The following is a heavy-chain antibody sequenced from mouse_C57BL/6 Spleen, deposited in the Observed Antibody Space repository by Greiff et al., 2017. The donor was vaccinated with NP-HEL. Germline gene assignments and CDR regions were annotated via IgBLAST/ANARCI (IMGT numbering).Heavy chain of an antibody. CDR1: GYTFTSYW. CDR2: IDPSDSET. CDR3: ARQDGNYEYYAMDY. V-gene: IGHV1-52*01. Sequence: VQLQQPGAELVRPGSSVKLSCKASGYTFTSYWMHWVKQRPIQGLECIGNIDPSDSETHYNQKFKDKATLTVDKSSSTAYMQLSSLTSEDSAVYYCARQDGNYEYYAMDYWGQGTSVTVSS. D-gene: IGHD2-1*01. J-gene: IGHJ4*01.